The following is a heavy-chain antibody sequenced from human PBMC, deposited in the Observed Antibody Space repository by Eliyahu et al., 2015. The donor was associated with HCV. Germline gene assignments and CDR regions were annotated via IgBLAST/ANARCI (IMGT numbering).Heavy chain of an antibody. CDR3: ARGYTGSCIDK. Sequence: QVQLVESGGGVVQPGGSLRLSCAASGFTFSNHAMHWVRQAPGGGLGWVAVISYDENNEYYLDSVKGRFTISRDNPKNTVYLQMNSLRAEDAAMYYCARGYTGSCIDKWGQGTQVTVSS. D-gene: IGHD1-26*01. CDR2: ISYDENNE. CDR1: GFTFSNHA. V-gene: IGHV3-30*04. J-gene: IGHJ4*02.